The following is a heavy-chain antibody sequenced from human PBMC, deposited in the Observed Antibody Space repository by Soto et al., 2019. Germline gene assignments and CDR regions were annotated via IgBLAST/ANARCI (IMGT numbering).Heavy chain of an antibody. Sequence: EVQLVESGGGLVQPGGSLKLSCAASGFTFTNYWIHWVRQAPGKGLVWVSRINSDGSNINYAVFVKGRFTISRDNAKTTVYLQMNSLRAEDTAVYFCASSATALYGDYTWRQGALVTASS. CDR3: ASSATALYGDYT. CDR1: GFTFTNYW. D-gene: IGHD4-17*01. CDR2: INSDGSNI. V-gene: IGHV3-74*01. J-gene: IGHJ5*02.